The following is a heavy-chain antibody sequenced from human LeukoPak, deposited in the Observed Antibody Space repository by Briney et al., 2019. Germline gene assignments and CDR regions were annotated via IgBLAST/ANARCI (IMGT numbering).Heavy chain of an antibody. Sequence: GGSLRLSCAASGFTFSAYYMSWIRQAPGKGLEWGSYISSTGSNIKYADSVKGRFTISRDNAKNSLFLHMNSLRAEDTAVYYCVRLKAAYTGYDIIDYWGQGTLITVSP. V-gene: IGHV3-11*01. CDR3: VRLKAAYTGYDIIDY. D-gene: IGHD5-12*01. CDR2: ISSTGSNI. J-gene: IGHJ4*02. CDR1: GFTFSAYY.